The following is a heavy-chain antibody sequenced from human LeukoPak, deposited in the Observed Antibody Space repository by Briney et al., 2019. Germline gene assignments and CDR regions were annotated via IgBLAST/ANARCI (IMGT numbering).Heavy chain of an antibody. V-gene: IGHV3-7*01. CDR2: IKQDGSEK. Sequence: GGSLRLSCAASGFTFSSYWMSWVRQAPGKGLEWVANIKQDGSEKYYVDPVKGRFTISRDNAKNSLYLQMNSLRAEDTAVYHCARVQHLLRWLRRRDYYYGMDVWGQGTTVTVSS. CDR3: ARVQHLLRWLRRRDYYYGMDV. J-gene: IGHJ6*02. D-gene: IGHD5-12*01. CDR1: GFTFSSYW.